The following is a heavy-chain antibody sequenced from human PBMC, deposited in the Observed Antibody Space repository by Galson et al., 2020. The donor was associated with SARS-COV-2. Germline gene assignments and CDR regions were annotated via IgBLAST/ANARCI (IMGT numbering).Heavy chain of an antibody. CDR1: GDSVSSNSAA. Sequence: SQTLSLTCAISGDSVSSNSAAWNWIRQSPSRGLEWLGRTYYRSKWYNDYAVSVKSRITINPDTSKNQFSLQLNSVTPEDTAVYYCARDIDSSGWSMTGNWFDPWGQGTLVTVSS. J-gene: IGHJ5*02. CDR2: TYYRSKWYN. CDR3: ARDIDSSGWSMTGNWFDP. V-gene: IGHV6-1*01. D-gene: IGHD6-19*01.